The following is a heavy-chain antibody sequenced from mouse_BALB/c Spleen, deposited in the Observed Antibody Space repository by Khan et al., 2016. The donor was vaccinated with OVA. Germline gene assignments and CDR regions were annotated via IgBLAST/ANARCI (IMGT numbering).Heavy chain of an antibody. CDR3: ANYRYDYSDY. Sequence: QVQLQQSGAELARPGASVKLSCKASGYTFTSYWMQWVKQRPGQGLEWIGTIYPGDGDTRYTQKFKGKATLTADKSSSTAYMQLSSLTSEDSAVYYCANYRYDYSDYWGQGTTLTVSS. CDR2: IYPGDGDT. V-gene: IGHV1-87*01. J-gene: IGHJ2*01. CDR1: GYTFTSYW. D-gene: IGHD2-14*01.